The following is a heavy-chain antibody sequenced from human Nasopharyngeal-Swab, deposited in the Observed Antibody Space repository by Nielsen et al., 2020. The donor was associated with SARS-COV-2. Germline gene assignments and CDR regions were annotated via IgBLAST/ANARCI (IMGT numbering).Heavy chain of an antibody. CDR2: ISRSSSNI. D-gene: IGHD3-9*01. CDR3: ARDGLGRYFDWSLASGWFDP. V-gene: IGHV3-48*04. CDR1: GFTFSSYS. J-gene: IGHJ5*02. Sequence: GESLKISCAASGFTFSSYSMNWVRQAPGKGLEWVSYISRSSSNIYYADSVKGRFTISRDNAENSLYLQMNSLRAEDTAVYYCARDGLGRYFDWSLASGWFDPWGQGTLVTVSS.